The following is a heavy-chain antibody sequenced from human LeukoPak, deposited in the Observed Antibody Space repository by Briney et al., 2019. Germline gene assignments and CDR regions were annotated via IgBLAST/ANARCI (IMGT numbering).Heavy chain of an antibody. V-gene: IGHV4-39*01. CDR1: GGFISRNSFY. CDR3: ARFMGYGDYPNNWFDP. CDR2: IYYSGTT. Sequence: SETLSLTCTVSGGFISRNSFYWGWIRQPPGKGLEWIGSIYYSGTTYYNPSLKSRVTISVDTSKNQFSLKLSSVTAADTAVYYCARFMGYGDYPNNWFDPWGQGTLVTVSS. D-gene: IGHD4-17*01. J-gene: IGHJ5*02.